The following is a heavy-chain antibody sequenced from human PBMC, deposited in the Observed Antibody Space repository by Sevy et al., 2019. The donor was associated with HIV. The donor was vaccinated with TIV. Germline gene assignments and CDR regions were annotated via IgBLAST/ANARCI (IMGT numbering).Heavy chain of an antibody. CDR3: AKNTAAVGTGGFDY. V-gene: IGHV3-30*02. Sequence: GGSLRLSCTTSGFTFSYSGMYWVRQAPGKGLEWVTFIQYDGRNTHYADSVKGRFTISGDNSKNTLYLQMNSLRGDDTAVYYCAKNTAAVGTGGFDYWGQGALVTVSS. CDR1: GFTFSYSG. D-gene: IGHD6-13*01. CDR2: IQYDGRNT. J-gene: IGHJ4*02.